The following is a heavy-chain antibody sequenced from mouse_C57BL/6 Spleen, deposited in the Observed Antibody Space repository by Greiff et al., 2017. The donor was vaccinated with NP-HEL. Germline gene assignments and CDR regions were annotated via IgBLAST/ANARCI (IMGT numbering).Heavy chain of an antibody. Sequence: EVKLMESGPGLVKPSQSLSLTCSVTGYSITSGYYWNWIRQFPGNKLEWMGYISYDGSNNYNPSLKNRISITRDTSKNQFFLKLNSVTTEDTATYYCARGEEGYAMDYWGQGTSVTVSS. CDR1: GYSITSGYY. CDR3: ARGEEGYAMDY. CDR2: ISYDGSN. J-gene: IGHJ4*01. V-gene: IGHV3-6*01.